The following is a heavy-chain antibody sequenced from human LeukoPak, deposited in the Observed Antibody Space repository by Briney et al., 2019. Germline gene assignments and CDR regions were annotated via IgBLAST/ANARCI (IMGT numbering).Heavy chain of an antibody. D-gene: IGHD5-24*01. J-gene: IGHJ4*02. CDR1: GFTFSSYG. V-gene: IGHV3-33*01. CDR2: IWYDGSNK. Sequence: PGRSLRLSCAASGFTFSSYGMHWVRQAPGKGLEWVAVIWYDGSNKYYADSVKGRFTISRDNSKNTLYLQMNSLRAEDTAVYYCARRREYGYNYDYWGQGTLVTVSS. CDR3: ARRREYGYNYDY.